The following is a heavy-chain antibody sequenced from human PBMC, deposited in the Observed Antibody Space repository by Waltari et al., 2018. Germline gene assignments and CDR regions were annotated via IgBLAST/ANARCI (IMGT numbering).Heavy chain of an antibody. V-gene: IGHV3-30*02. J-gene: IGHJ4*02. D-gene: IGHD4-4*01. CDR1: GFTFSSYG. CDR2: IRYDGSNK. CDR3: AKELINDYSNTEL. Sequence: QVQLVESGGGVVQPGGSLRLSCAASGFTFSSYGMHWVRQAPGNGLEWVAFIRYDGSNKYYADSVKGRFTISRDNSKNTLYLQMNSLRAEDTAVYYCAKELINDYSNTELWGQGTLVTVSS.